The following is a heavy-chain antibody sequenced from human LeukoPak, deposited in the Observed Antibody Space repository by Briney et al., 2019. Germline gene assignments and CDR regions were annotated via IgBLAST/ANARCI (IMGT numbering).Heavy chain of an antibody. V-gene: IGHV3-30*02. J-gene: IGHJ4*02. Sequence: GGSLRLSCAASGFTFSSYGMHWVRQAPGKGLEWVAFIRYDGSNKYYADSVKGRFTISRDNSKNTLYLQMNSLRAEDTAVYYCANSPLGTSSSWSPGYWGQGTLVTVSS. CDR2: IRYDGSNK. D-gene: IGHD6-13*01. CDR1: GFTFSSYG. CDR3: ANSPLGTSSSWSPGY.